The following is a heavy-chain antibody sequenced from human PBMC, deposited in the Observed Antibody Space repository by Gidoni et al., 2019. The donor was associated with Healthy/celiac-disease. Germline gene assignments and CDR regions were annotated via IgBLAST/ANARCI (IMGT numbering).Heavy chain of an antibody. Sequence: EVKLVESGGGLVKPGRSRRLSCAASGFTFDDYAMHWVRQAPGKGLEWVSGISWNSGSIGYADSVKGRFTISRDNAKNSLYLQMNSLRAEDTALYYCAKCYYDSSGHFDYWGQGTLVTVSS. J-gene: IGHJ4*02. CDR2: ISWNSGSI. V-gene: IGHV3-9*01. CDR1: GFTFDDYA. CDR3: AKCYYDSSGHFDY. D-gene: IGHD3-22*01.